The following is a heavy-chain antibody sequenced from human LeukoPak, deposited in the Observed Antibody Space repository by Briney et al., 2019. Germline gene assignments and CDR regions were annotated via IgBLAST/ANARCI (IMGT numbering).Heavy chain of an antibody. V-gene: IGHV1-69*06. J-gene: IGHJ6*03. Sequence: ASVKVSCKASGGTFSSYAISWVRQAPGQGLEWMGGIIPIFGTANYAQKFQGRVTITADKSTSTAYMELSSLRSEDTAVYYCARGAYDSSGYYYYYYYMDVWGKGTTVTVSS. CDR3: ARGAYDSSGYYYYYYYMDV. CDR2: IIPIFGTA. D-gene: IGHD3-22*01. CDR1: GGTFSSYA.